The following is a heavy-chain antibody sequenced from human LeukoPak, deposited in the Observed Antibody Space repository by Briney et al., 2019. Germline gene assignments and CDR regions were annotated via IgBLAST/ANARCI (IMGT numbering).Heavy chain of an antibody. J-gene: IGHJ2*01. D-gene: IGHD3-16*01. Sequence: SETLSLTCTVSGGSISFHYWSWIRQPPGKGLEWIGYIHLGGSTYYDPSLRSRVTISGDTSKNQFSLRLNSVTAADTAVYYCARGGVWYFDLWGRGTLVTVSS. CDR3: ARGGVWYFDL. V-gene: IGHV4-59*11. CDR2: IHLGGST. CDR1: GGSISFHY.